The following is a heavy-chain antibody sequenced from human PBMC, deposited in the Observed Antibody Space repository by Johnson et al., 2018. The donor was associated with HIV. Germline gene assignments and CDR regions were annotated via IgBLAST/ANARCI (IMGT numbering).Heavy chain of an antibody. CDR2: ISSNGGKT. Sequence: VQLVESGGGLVQPGGSLRLSCAASGFTFSSYAMHWVRQAPGKGLEYVSAISSNGGKTYYANSVRGRFTISRDNSKNTLYLKMGRLSAEEKGVYYCARDEGIAAAGTNDAFDIWGQGPMVTVSS. CDR1: GFTFSSYA. J-gene: IGHJ3*02. V-gene: IGHV3-64*01. CDR3: ARDEGIAAAGTNDAFDI. D-gene: IGHD6-13*01.